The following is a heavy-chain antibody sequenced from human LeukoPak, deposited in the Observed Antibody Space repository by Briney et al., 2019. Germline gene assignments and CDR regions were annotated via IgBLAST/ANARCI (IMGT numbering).Heavy chain of an antibody. V-gene: IGHV5-51*01. Sequence: GESLKISCEVSGYLFTSYWVGWVRQMPGKGLEWMGIIYPADSDTRYSPSFQGQVTISADKSISTAYLQWSSLKASDTAMYYCARGGAGTFPNWFDPWGQGTQVTVSS. CDR1: GYLFTSYW. J-gene: IGHJ5*02. D-gene: IGHD3-10*01. CDR2: IYPADSDT. CDR3: ARGGAGTFPNWFDP.